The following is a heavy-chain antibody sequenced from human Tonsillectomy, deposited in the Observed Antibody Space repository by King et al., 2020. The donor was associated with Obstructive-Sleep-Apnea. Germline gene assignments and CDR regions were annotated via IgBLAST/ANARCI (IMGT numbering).Heavy chain of an antibody. J-gene: IGHJ5*02. Sequence: VQLVESGAEVKKPGASVKVSCKASGYTFTSYDINWVRQATGPGLEWMGWMNPNSGNTGYAQKFQGRVTMTSNTSISTAYMGLSSLKSEDTAVYYCARGDSLVRGVYGSWGQGTLVAVSS. V-gene: IGHV1-8*01. CDR2: MNPNSGNT. D-gene: IGHD3-10*01. CDR3: ARGDSLVRGVYGS. CDR1: GYTFTSYD.